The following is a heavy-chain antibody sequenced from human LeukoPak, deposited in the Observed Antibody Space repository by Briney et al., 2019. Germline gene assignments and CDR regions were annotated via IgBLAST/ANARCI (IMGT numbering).Heavy chain of an antibody. J-gene: IGHJ4*02. D-gene: IGHD1-1*01. Sequence: GGSLRLSCAASGFTFDDYGMSWVRQAPGKGLEWVSGIIWSGGSTGYADSVKGRFTISRDNIEKSLYLQLNSLTADDTAVYFCARAPTTGTVDYWGQGTLVTVSS. CDR1: GFTFDDYG. CDR2: IIWSGGST. CDR3: ARAPTTGTVDY. V-gene: IGHV3-20*04.